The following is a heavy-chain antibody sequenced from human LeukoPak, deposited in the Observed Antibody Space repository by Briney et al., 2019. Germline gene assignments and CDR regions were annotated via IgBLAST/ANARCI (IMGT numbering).Heavy chain of an antibody. V-gene: IGHV3-23*01. J-gene: IGHJ4*02. CDR3: AKVGDSGGYPLGY. CDR2: ISGSGGST. D-gene: IGHD3-22*01. Sequence: GGSLRLSCAASGFTFSSYAMSWVRQAPGEGLECVSAISGSGGSTYYADSVKGRFTISRDNVKTTLYLQMNSLRGEDTAVYYCAKVGDSGGYPLGYWGQGTLVTVSS. CDR1: GFTFSSYA.